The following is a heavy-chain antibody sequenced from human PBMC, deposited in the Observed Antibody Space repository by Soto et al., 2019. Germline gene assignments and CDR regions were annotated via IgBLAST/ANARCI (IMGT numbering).Heavy chain of an antibody. CDR3: ASDRMVVAATHADAFDI. D-gene: IGHD2-15*01. CDR1: GYTFTSYG. V-gene: IGHV1-8*01. Sequence: ASVKVSCKASGYTFTSYGINWVRQATGQGLGWMGWMNRNSGTTGYAQKFQGRVTMTRNTSISTAYMELSSLRSEDTDVYYCASDRMVVAATHADAFDIWGQGTMVTVSS. J-gene: IGHJ3*02. CDR2: MNRNSGTT.